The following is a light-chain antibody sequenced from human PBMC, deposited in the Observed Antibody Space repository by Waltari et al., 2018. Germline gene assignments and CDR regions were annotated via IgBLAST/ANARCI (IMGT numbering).Light chain of an antibody. J-gene: IGKJ1*01. CDR1: QSVRSSY. CDR3: QQYGRSPTWT. CDR2: DAS. V-gene: IGKV3-20*01. Sequence: EIVLTQFPGILSLSPGERATLSCRASQSVRSSYLAWYQQKPGQAPRLLIHDASSRATGTPDRFSGNGSETDFTLTISRLEPEDFAVYYCQQYGRSPTWTFGQGTKVVIK.